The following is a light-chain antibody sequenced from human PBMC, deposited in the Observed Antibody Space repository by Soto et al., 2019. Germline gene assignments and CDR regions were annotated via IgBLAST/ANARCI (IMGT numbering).Light chain of an antibody. CDR1: QSVSSY. J-gene: IGKJ3*01. CDR3: QQYSRWPRET. Sequence: TQSPSILSGSVGDRVTITCRASQSVSSYLSWYQQKPGQAPRLLIYEASKRATGIPARFSGSGSGTDFTLTISSLETEDFAVYFCQQYSRWPRETFGPGTKVDFK. CDR2: EAS. V-gene: IGKV3-11*01.